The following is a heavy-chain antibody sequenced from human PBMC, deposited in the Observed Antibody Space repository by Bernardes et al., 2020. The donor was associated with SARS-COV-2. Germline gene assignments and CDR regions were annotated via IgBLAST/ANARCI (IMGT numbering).Heavy chain of an antibody. V-gene: IGHV3-7*01. Sequence: GGSLRLSCAASGFTFSSYWMSWVRQAPGKGLEWVANIKQDGSEKYYVDSVKGRFTISRDNAKNSLYLQMNSLRAEDTAVYYCARYRSMYYGSGNYLFDYWGQGTLVTVSS. CDR2: IKQDGSEK. CDR3: ARYRSMYYGSGNYLFDY. J-gene: IGHJ4*02. CDR1: GFTFSSYW. D-gene: IGHD3-10*01.